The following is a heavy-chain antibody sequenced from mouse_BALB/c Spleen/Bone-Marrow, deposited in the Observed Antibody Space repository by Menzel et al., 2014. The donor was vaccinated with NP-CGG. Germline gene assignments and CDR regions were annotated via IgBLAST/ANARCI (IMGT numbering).Heavy chain of an antibody. CDR3: TREGTFFAY. Sequence: VQLQQSGAELVKPGASVKLSCKSSGYTFTSYYMYWVKQRPGQGLEWIGGINPSNGGTNFNEKFKSKATLTVDKSSRTAYMQLSSLTSEDSAVYYCTREGTFFAYWGQGTLVTVSA. CDR2: INPSNGGT. V-gene: IGHV1S81*02. CDR1: GYTFTSYY. D-gene: IGHD3-3*01. J-gene: IGHJ3*01.